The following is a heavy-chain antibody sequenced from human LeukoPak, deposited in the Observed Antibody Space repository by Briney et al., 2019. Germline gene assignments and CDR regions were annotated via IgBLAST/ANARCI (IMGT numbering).Heavy chain of an antibody. CDR3: AREEDTAIANNWFDP. CDR2: IIPIFGIA. V-gene: IGHV1-69*04. Sequence: SVKVSRKASGGTFSSYAIRWVRKAPGPGLELMGRIIPIFGIANYAQKFQGRVTITADKSTSTAYMELSSLRSEDTAVYYCAREEDTAIANNWFDPWGQGTLVTVSS. D-gene: IGHD5-18*01. J-gene: IGHJ5*02. CDR1: GGTFSSYA.